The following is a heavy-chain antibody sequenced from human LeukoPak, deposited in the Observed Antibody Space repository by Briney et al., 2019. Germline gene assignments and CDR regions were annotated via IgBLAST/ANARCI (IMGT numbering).Heavy chain of an antibody. CDR2: IKEDGSEK. J-gene: IGHJ6*03. Sequence: GGSLRLSCAASGFTFSSYWMSWVRQAPGKGLEWVANIKEDGSEKNYVDSVKGRSTISRDNAKNSLYLQMNSLRAEDTAVYYCARDDYSLNYYYYMDVWGKGTTVTVSS. D-gene: IGHD4-11*01. V-gene: IGHV3-7*01. CDR1: GFTFSSYW. CDR3: ARDDYSLNYYYYMDV.